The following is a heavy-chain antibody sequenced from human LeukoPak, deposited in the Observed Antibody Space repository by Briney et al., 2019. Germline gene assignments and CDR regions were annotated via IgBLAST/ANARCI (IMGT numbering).Heavy chain of an antibody. D-gene: IGHD6-6*01. J-gene: IGHJ4*02. V-gene: IGHV3-23*01. CDR1: GFTFSSYA. CDR3: ARDSVLGQLVQLYFDY. CDR2: ITGSGGGT. Sequence: PGGSLRLSCAASGFTFSSYAMNWVRQAPGKGLEWVSTITGSGGGTYYADSVKGRFTISRDNPKNTLYLQMNSLRAEDTAVYYCARDSVLGQLVQLYFDYWGQGTLVTVSS.